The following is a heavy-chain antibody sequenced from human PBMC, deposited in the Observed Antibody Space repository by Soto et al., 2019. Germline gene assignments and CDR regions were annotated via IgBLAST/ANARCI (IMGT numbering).Heavy chain of an antibody. D-gene: IGHD2-2*01. J-gene: IGHJ4*02. V-gene: IGHV3-23*01. Sequence: GGSLRLSCAASGFTFSSYAMSWVRQAPGKGLEWVSAISGSGGSTYYADSVKGRFTISRDNSKNTLYLQMNSLRAEDTAVYYCAKDGGLGIVVPAAGFDYWGQGTLVTVSS. CDR2: ISGSGGST. CDR3: AKDGGLGIVVPAAGFDY. CDR1: GFTFSSYA.